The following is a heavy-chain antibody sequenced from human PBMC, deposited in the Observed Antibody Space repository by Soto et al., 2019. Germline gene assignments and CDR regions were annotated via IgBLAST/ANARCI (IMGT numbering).Heavy chain of an antibody. CDR1: GDSVSSNSAA. Sequence: SHTLSLSCDISGDSVSSNSAAWNWIRQSPSRGLEWLGRTYYRSKWYNDYAVSVKSRITINPNTSKNQFSLQLNSVTPEDTAVYYCARGRAMVRGVPYCYGMDVWGQGTTVNVSS. D-gene: IGHD3-10*01. J-gene: IGHJ6*02. V-gene: IGHV6-1*01. CDR2: TYYRSKWYN. CDR3: ARGRAMVRGVPYCYGMDV.